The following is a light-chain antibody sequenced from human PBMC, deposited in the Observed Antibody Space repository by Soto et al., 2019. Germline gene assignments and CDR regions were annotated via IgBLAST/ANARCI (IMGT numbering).Light chain of an antibody. CDR3: LHENSYPLT. CDR1: QGVRDD. J-gene: IGKJ4*01. Sequence: IQMTQSPSSLSASVGDRVTITCRASQGVRDDVGWYQQKPGKAPKLLIYSASTLQSGVPSRISGSGSGTDFTLTISGLQTADFAAYYCLHENSYPLTFGGGTKVEIK. V-gene: IGKV1-6*01. CDR2: SAS.